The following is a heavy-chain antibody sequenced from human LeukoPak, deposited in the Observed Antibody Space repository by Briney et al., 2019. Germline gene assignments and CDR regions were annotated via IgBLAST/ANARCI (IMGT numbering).Heavy chain of an antibody. CDR2: INHSGST. J-gene: IGHJ4*02. D-gene: IGHD3-22*01. CDR3: ARGDSDYYYASFDY. Sequence: SETLSLTCAVYGGAFSGYYWSWIRQPPGKGLEWIGEINHSGSTNCNPSLKSRVTISVDTSKHQFSLKLSSVPAADPAVYYCARGDSDYYYASFDYWGQGNLVTVSS. V-gene: IGHV4-34*01. CDR1: GGAFSGYY.